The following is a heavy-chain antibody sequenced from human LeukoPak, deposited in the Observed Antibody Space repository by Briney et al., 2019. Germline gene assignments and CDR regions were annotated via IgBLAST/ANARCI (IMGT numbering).Heavy chain of an antibody. D-gene: IGHD5-12*01. Sequence: PSGTLSLTCAVSGGSISSSNWWSWVRQPPGKGLEWIGEIYHSGSTNYNPSLKSRVTISVDKSKNQFSLKLSSVTAADTAVYYCARERWLRLAYYYYYGMDVWGQGTTVTVSS. CDR1: GGSISSSNW. CDR2: IYHSGST. CDR3: ARERWLRLAYYYYYGMDV. V-gene: IGHV4-4*02. J-gene: IGHJ6*02.